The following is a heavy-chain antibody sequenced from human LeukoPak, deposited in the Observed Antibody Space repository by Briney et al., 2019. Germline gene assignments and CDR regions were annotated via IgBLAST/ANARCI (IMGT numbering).Heavy chain of an antibody. CDR1: GGSISSGGYY. J-gene: IGHJ5*02. CDR2: IYHSGST. D-gene: IGHD5-18*01. V-gene: IGHV4-30-2*01. CDR3: ARRRYSYVHWWFDP. Sequence: SETLSLTCTVSGGSISSGGYYWSWIRQPPGKGLEWIGYIYHSGSTYYNPSLKSRVTISVDRSKNQFSLKLSSVTAADTAVYYCARRRYSYVHWWFDPWGQGTLVTVSS.